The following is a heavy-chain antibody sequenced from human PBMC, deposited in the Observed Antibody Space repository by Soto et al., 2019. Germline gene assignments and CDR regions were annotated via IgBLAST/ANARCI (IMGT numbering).Heavy chain of an antibody. CDR3: ARVPGVVVSADDAFDI. CDR1: GGSVSSSNW. CDR2: IYHSGSA. Sequence: QVQLQESGPGLVKPSGTLSLTCAVSGGSVSSSNWWSWVRQSPGKGLEWMGEIYHSGSAHYNPSLKRRATISLDKSKNQSSLRLTSVTAADTAVYYCARVPGVVVSADDAFDIWGPGTRVSVSS. J-gene: IGHJ3*02. D-gene: IGHD2-21*02. V-gene: IGHV4-4*02.